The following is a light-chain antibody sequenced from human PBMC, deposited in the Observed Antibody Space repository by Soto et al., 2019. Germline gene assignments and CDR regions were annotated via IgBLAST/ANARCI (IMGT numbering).Light chain of an antibody. J-gene: IGKJ1*01. Sequence: IVLTQSPGTLSLSPWERATLSCRASQSVSNNYLAWYQQKPGQAPRLLIYGASSRAAGIPARFGGSGSGADFPPTITRLEAEDFAVYYCQQYSRSPPTFGQGTKVDIK. V-gene: IGKV3-20*01. CDR1: QSVSNNY. CDR2: GAS. CDR3: QQYSRSPPT.